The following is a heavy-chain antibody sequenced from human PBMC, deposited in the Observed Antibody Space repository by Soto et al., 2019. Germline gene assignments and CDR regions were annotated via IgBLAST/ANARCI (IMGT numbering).Heavy chain of an antibody. CDR2: INPISGDT. CDR1: GYIFTDHD. J-gene: IGHJ6*02. D-gene: IGHD3-22*01. CDR3: ARVRRPYRSSGSRYYYYDMDV. Sequence: ASVKVSCKSSGYIFTDHDIHWVRQAPGQGLEWMGWINPISGDTDYAQKFQGRVIMTRDTSILTAYMDLSRLKSDDTAVYYCARVRRPYRSSGSRYYYYDMDVWGQGTTVTVSS. V-gene: IGHV1-2*02.